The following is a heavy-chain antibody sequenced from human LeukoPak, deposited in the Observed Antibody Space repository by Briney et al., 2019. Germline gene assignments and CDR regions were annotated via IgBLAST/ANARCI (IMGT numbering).Heavy chain of an antibody. CDR2: ISSSSTYI. J-gene: IGHJ4*02. CDR1: GFSFSTYY. Sequence: GGSLRLSCAASGFSFSTYYVNWVRQAPGKGLEWVSCISSSSTYIHYSDSVRGRFAISRDNAKNSLYLQMNSLRAEDTAVYYCVRENHGSFDYWGQGSLVTVSS. D-gene: IGHD1-14*01. V-gene: IGHV3-21*01. CDR3: VRENHGSFDY.